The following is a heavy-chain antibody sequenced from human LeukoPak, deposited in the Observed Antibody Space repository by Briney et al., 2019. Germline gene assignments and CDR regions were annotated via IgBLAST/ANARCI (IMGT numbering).Heavy chain of an antibody. J-gene: IGHJ5*02. CDR2: ISSSSSTI. CDR3: ARSQSAYSSGWVGVDWFDP. CDR1: GFTFSSYS. V-gene: IGHV3-48*04. D-gene: IGHD6-19*01. Sequence: GGSLRLSCAASGFTFSSYSMNWGRQAPGKGLEWVSYISSSSSTIYYADSVKGRFTISRDNAKNSLYLKMNSLRAEDTAVYYCARSQSAYSSGWVGVDWFDPWGQGTLVTVSS.